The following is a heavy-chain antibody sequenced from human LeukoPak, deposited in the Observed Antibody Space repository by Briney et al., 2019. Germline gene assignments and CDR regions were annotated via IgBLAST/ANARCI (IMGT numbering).Heavy chain of an antibody. D-gene: IGHD6-13*01. Sequence: PSETLSLTCTVSGGSISSYYWSWIRQPPGKGLEWIGYIYYSGSTNYNPSLKSRVTISVDTSKNQFSLKLSSVTAADTAIYYCVREVSAVDSTDYAYYMDVLGRGTTVTVSS. V-gene: IGHV4-59*12. CDR2: IYYSGST. CDR1: GGSISSYY. CDR3: VREVSAVDSTDYAYYMDV. J-gene: IGHJ6*03.